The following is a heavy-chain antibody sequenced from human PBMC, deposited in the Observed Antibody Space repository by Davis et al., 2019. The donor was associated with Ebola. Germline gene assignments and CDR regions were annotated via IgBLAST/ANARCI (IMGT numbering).Heavy chain of an antibody. CDR3: ARSGGLLAYCGGDCYLDAFDI. Sequence: PSETLSLTCTVSGYSISSGYYWGWIRQPPGKGLEWIGSIYHRGSTYYNPSLKSRVTISVDTSKNQFSLKLSSVTAADTAVYYCARSGGLLAYCGGDCYLDAFDIWGQGTMVTVSS. J-gene: IGHJ3*02. D-gene: IGHD2-21*01. CDR2: IYHRGST. CDR1: GYSISSGYY. V-gene: IGHV4-38-2*02.